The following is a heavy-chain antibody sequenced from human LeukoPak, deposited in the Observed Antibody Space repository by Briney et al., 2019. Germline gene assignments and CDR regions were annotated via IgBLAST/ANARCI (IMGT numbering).Heavy chain of an antibody. J-gene: IGHJ3*01. CDR2: IKEDGTET. V-gene: IGHV3-7*01. D-gene: IGHD1-26*01. CDR1: GFTFSDYW. CDR3: ARDKLKGATTGTSFHF. Sequence: GGSLRLSCAASGFTFSDYWMSWVRLAPGKGLEWVATIKEDGTETYSVDSVKGRFTISRDNAKNSLYLQMHSLRHEDTAVYYCARDKLKGATTGTSFHFCGQGTMVTVSS.